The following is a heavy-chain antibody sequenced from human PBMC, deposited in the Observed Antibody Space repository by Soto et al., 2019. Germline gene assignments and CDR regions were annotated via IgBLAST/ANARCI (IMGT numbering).Heavy chain of an antibody. D-gene: IGHD3-22*01. CDR3: ARDRLRGYDSSGFYS. J-gene: IGHJ4*02. CDR2: INTYNGNR. CDR1: GYSFSSYG. Sequence: QVQLVQSGAELRKPGDSVKVSCKASGYSFSSYGINWVRQAPGKGLEWMGWINTYNGNRNYAQKFEDRVTMTTATSTNTVYMELRSMKSDDTAIYYCARDRLRGYDSSGFYSWGQGTLVTVSS. V-gene: IGHV1-18*01.